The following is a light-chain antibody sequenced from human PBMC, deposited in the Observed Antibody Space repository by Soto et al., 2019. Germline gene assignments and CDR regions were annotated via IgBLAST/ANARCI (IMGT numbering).Light chain of an antibody. CDR1: SSDVGGYNY. CDR2: EVS. V-gene: IGLV2-14*01. Sequence: ALTQPASVSGSPGQSITISCTGTSSDVGGYNYVSWYQQHPGKAPKLMIYEVSNRPSGVSNRFSGSKSGNTASLTISGLQAEDEADYYCSSYTSSSTRVFGTGTKLTVL. J-gene: IGLJ1*01. CDR3: SSYTSSSTRV.